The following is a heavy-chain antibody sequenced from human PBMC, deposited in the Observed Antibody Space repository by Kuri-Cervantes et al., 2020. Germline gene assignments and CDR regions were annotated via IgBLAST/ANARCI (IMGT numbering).Heavy chain of an antibody. V-gene: IGHV3-30*07. Sequence: GESLKISCAASGFTFSSYAMHWVRQAPGKGLEWVAVISYDGSNKYYADSVKGRFTISRDNAKKSLYLRMNSLRAEDTAVYYCARETKNYYDSSGYYFHWGQGTLVTVSS. CDR1: GFTFSSYA. J-gene: IGHJ4*02. CDR2: ISYDGSNK. CDR3: ARETKNYYDSSGYYFH. D-gene: IGHD3-22*01.